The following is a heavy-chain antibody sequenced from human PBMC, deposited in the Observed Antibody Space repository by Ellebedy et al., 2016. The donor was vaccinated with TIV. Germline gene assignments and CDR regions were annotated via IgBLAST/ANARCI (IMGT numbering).Heavy chain of an antibody. V-gene: IGHV4-30-4*08. J-gene: IGHJ5*02. CDR1: GDSITSGDYY. D-gene: IGHD3-10*01. CDR3: ARAKGFTMVRGVIITGKRFDP. Sequence: SETLSLXCIVSGDSITSGDYYWAWIRQPPGKGLEWIGSVYYSGTTYYSPSLKSRVTISVDTSKNQFSLKLSSVTATDTAVYYCARAKGFTMVRGVIITGKRFDPWGQGTLVTVSS. CDR2: VYYSGTT.